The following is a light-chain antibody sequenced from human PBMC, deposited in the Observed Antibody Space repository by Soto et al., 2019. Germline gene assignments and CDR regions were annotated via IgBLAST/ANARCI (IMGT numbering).Light chain of an antibody. J-gene: IGLJ3*02. CDR2: DNN. Sequence: QSVLTQPPSVSAAPGQKVTISCSGSSSNIGNNYVSWYQQLSGTAPKLLIYDNNKRPSGIPDRFSGSKSGTSATLGITGLQTGDEADYYCGTWDSSLSAHWVFGGGTKLTVL. V-gene: IGLV1-51*01. CDR3: GTWDSSLSAHWV. CDR1: SSNIGNNY.